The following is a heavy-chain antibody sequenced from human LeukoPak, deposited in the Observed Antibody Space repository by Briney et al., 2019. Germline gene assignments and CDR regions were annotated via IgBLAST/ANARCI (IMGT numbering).Heavy chain of an antibody. Sequence: GGSLRLSCAASGFTFSSYGMYWVRQAPGKGLEWVAFIRYDGSNKYYADSVKGRFTVSRDNSKDTLYLQMKSLRAEDTAVYYCAKGGGYEAQYYYYYLDVWGKGTTVTISS. CDR3: AKGGGYEAQYYYYYLDV. V-gene: IGHV3-30*02. CDR2: IRYDGSNK. D-gene: IGHD5-12*01. CDR1: GFTFSSYG. J-gene: IGHJ6*03.